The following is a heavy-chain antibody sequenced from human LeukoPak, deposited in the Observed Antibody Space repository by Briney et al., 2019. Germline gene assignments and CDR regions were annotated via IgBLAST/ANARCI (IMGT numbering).Heavy chain of an antibody. CDR1: GFTFSSYA. D-gene: IGHD4-17*01. Sequence: AGGSLRLSCAASGFTFSSYAMHWVRQAPGKGLEWVAVISYDGSNKYYADSVKGRFTISRDNSKNTLYLQMNSLRAEDTAVYYCARATVTRWFDPWGQGTLVTVSS. J-gene: IGHJ5*02. V-gene: IGHV3-30-3*01. CDR3: ARATVTRWFDP. CDR2: ISYDGSNK.